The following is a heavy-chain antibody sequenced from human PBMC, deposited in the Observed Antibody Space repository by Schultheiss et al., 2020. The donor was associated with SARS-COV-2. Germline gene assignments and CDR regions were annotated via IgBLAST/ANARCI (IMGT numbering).Heavy chain of an antibody. CDR3: ASSNDLHYSSGWYGRSYAFDI. Sequence: SETLSLTCTVSGGSISSSSYYWGWIRQPPGKGLEWIGEINHSGSTNYNPSLKSRVTISVDTSKNQFSLKLSSVTAADTAVYYCASSNDLHYSSGWYGRSYAFDIWGQGTMVTVSS. V-gene: IGHV4-39*07. D-gene: IGHD6-19*01. CDR2: INHSGST. J-gene: IGHJ3*02. CDR1: GGSISSSSYY.